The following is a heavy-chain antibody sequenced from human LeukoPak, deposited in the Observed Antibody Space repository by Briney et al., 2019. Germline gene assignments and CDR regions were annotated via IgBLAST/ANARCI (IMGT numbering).Heavy chain of an antibody. CDR2: SSGYSDNK. CDR3: ARDSFTMVRGMSPDY. V-gene: IGHV1-18*01. CDR1: GGTFSSYA. D-gene: IGHD3-10*01. J-gene: IGHJ4*01. Sequence: ASVKVSCKASGGTFSSYAISWVRQAPGQGLEWMGWSSGYSDNKYYAQKLQGRVTMTTETSTNTAYMELRSLRSDDTAIYYCARDSFTMVRGMSPDYWGHGTLVTVSS.